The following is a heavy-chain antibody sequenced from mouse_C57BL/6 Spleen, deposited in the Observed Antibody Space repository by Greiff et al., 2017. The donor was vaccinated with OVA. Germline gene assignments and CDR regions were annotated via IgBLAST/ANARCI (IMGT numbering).Heavy chain of an antibody. J-gene: IGHJ3*01. CDR1: GYTFTSYW. CDR3: ARSGGYDYERFAY. V-gene: IGHV1-59*01. D-gene: IGHD2-4*01. CDR2: IDPSDSYT. Sequence: VQLQQPGAELVRAGTSVKLSCKASGYTFTSYWMHWVKQRPGQGLEWIGVIDPSDSYTNYNQKFKGKATLTVDTSSSTAYMQLSSLTSEDSAVYYCARSGGYDYERFAYWGQGTLVTVSA.